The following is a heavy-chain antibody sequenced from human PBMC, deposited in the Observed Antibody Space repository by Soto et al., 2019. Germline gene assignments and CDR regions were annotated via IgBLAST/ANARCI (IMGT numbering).Heavy chain of an antibody. J-gene: IGHJ4*02. Sequence: SVKVSCKASGGTFSSYAISWVRQAPGQGLEWMGGIIPIFGTTNAVQKFEGRVTMTSDTSTSTAYTELSSLRSDDTAVYYCARVLEGKYYYESSGFWGQGTLVTVSS. CDR3: ARVLEGKYYYESSGF. V-gene: IGHV1-69*05. CDR1: GGTFSSYA. CDR2: IIPIFGTT. D-gene: IGHD3-22*01.